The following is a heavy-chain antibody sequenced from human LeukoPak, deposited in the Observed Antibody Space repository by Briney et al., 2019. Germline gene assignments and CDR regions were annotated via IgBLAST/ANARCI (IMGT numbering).Heavy chain of an antibody. V-gene: IGHV1-2*02. D-gene: IGHD6-13*01. J-gene: IGHJ4*02. Sequence: ASVKVSCKASGYTFTDYYMHWVRQAPGQGLEWMGWINPNSGGTNYAQKFQGRVTMTRDTSISTAYMELSRLRSDDTAVYYCAGSSGYSSSWYFDYRGQGTLVTVSS. CDR1: GYTFTDYY. CDR2: INPNSGGT. CDR3: AGSSGYSSSWYFDY.